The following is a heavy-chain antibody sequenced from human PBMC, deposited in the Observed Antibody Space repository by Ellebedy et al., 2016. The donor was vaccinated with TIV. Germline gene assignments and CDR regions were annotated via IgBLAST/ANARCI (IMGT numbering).Heavy chain of an antibody. D-gene: IGHD3-22*01. Sequence: SETLSLTXTVSGGSVSSGSYYWGWIRQPPGKGLEWIGSIYYSGSTYYNPSLKSRVTISVDTSKNQFSLKLSSVTAADTAVYYCARHVRYYYDSSGYHYFDYWGQGTLVTVSS. V-gene: IGHV4-39*01. J-gene: IGHJ4*02. CDR3: ARHVRYYYDSSGYHYFDY. CDR2: IYYSGST. CDR1: GGSVSSGSYY.